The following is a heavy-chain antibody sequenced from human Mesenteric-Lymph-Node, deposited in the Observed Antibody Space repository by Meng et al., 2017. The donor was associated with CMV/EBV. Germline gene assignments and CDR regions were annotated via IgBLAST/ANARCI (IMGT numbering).Heavy chain of an antibody. CDR1: GFTFRFYA. V-gene: IGHV3-23*03. D-gene: IGHD2-21*01. Sequence: GESLKISCAGSGFTFRFYAMSWVRQAPGKGLEWVSNIYTDGSSPNYADSVKGRFTISRDNSKSTLYLQMDSLRAEDTALYYCAKGLFGHIDDSFDYWGQGTLVTVSS. J-gene: IGHJ4*02. CDR2: IYTDGSSP. CDR3: AKGLFGHIDDSFDY.